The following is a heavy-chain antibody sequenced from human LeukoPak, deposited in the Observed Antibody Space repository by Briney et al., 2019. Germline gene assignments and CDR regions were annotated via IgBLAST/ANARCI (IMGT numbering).Heavy chain of an antibody. Sequence: SETLSLTCSVSDDSISSYYWNWIRQPPGKGLEWIGYIYYSGSTNYNPSLKSRVTISVDTSKNQFSLKLSSVTAADTAVYYCASLYCSSTSCYSTFDIWGQGTMVTVSS. CDR1: DDSISSYY. J-gene: IGHJ3*02. CDR2: IYYSGST. CDR3: ASLYCSSTSCYSTFDI. D-gene: IGHD2-2*01. V-gene: IGHV4-59*01.